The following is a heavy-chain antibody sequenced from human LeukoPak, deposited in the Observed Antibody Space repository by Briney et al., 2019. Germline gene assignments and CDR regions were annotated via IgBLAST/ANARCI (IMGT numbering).Heavy chain of an antibody. CDR3: ASPYDPYYIDC. D-gene: IGHD3-16*01. CDR1: GGSISSSSYF. J-gene: IGHJ4*02. CDR2: ISFTGSN. V-gene: IGHV4-39*01. Sequence: PSETLSLTCTVSGGSISSSSYFWGWIRQPPGKGLEWIGSISFTGSNYYNPSLKSRVTISVDTSKNQFSLKLSSVTAADTAVYYCASPYDPYYIDCWGQGTLVTVSS.